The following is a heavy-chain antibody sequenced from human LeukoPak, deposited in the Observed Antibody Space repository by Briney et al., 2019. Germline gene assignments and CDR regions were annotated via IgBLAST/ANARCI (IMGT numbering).Heavy chain of an antibody. CDR3: ARALYGGGGFDY. CDR2: INPNSGGT. CDR1: GYTFTGYY. Sequence: ASVKVSCKASGYTFTGYYMHWVRQTPGQGLEWMGWINPNSGGTNYAQKFQGRVTMTRDTSISTAYIELSRLRSDDTAVYYCARALYGGGGFDYWGQGTLVTVSS. D-gene: IGHD4-23*01. J-gene: IGHJ4*02. V-gene: IGHV1-2*02.